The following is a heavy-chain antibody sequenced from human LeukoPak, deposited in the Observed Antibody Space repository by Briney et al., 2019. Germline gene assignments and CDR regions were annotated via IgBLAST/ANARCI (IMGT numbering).Heavy chain of an antibody. D-gene: IGHD3-3*02. CDR2: MSYDGSNK. Sequence: PGRSLRLSCAASGFTFSSYAMHWVRQAPGKGLEWVAVMSYDGSNKYYADSVKGRFTISRDNSKNTLYLQMNSLRAEDTAVYYCARDLASPHRVFLDYWGQGTLVTVSS. J-gene: IGHJ4*02. V-gene: IGHV3-30-3*01. CDR1: GFTFSSYA. CDR3: ARDLASPHRVFLDY.